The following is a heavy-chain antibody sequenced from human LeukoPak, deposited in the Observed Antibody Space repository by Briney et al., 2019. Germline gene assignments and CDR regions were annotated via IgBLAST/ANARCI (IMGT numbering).Heavy chain of an antibody. CDR3: AKNGGDSYGTGHFDS. CDR2: IGGSGAGT. D-gene: IGHD5-18*01. Sequence: GGSLRLSCAASGFTFTTYAMTWVRQAPGKGLEWVSAIGGSGAGTYYADSVKGRLTISRDNSKNTLYLQMNSLRAEDTAVYYCAKNGGDSYGTGHFDSSGQGTLVTVSS. CDR1: GFTFTTYA. V-gene: IGHV3-23*01. J-gene: IGHJ4*02.